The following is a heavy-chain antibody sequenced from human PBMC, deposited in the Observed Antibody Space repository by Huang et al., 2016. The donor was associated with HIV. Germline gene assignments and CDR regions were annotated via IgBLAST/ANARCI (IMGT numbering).Heavy chain of an antibody. CDR2: VNHGGRT. V-gene: IGHV4-34*01. D-gene: IGHD6-19*01. CDR1: GGSLHGYY. Sequence: QVQLYQWGAGRLRPSETLSLTCGVSGGSLHGYYWTWLRQSPGRGLEWIGEVNHGGRTKYKPSLKSRISISVDTAKIRFALNLTSVTATDTADYYCATSRSGSGWFIDIWGRGTLVSVS. J-gene: IGHJ2*01. CDR3: ATSRSGSGWFIDI.